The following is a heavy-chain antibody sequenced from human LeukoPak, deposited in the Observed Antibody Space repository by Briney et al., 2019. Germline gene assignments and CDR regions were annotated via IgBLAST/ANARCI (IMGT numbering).Heavy chain of an antibody. CDR2: IIPIFGTA. CDR1: GGTFSSYA. D-gene: IGHD3-10*01. V-gene: IGHV1-69*05. J-gene: IGHJ5*02. CDR3: ARVKPYYYGSGSPLDP. Sequence: SVKVSCKASGGTFSSYAISWVRQAPGQGLEWMGGIIPIFGTANYAQKFQGRVTITTDESTSTAYMELSSLRSEDTAVYYCARVKPYYYGSGSPLDPCGQGTLVTVSS.